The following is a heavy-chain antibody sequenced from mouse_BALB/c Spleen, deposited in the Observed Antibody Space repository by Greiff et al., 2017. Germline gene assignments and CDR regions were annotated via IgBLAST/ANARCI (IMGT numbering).Heavy chain of an antibody. CDR1: GFSLTGYG. Sequence: VKLVESGPGLVAPSQSLSITCTVSGFSLTGYGVNWVRQPPGKGLEWLGMIWGDGSTDYNSALKSRLSISKDNSKSQVFLKMNSLQTDDTARYYCARDRNYYYGSSTYAMDYWGQGTSVTVSS. J-gene: IGHJ4*01. D-gene: IGHD1-1*01. CDR2: IWGDGST. CDR3: ARDRNYYYGSSTYAMDY. V-gene: IGHV2-6-7*01.